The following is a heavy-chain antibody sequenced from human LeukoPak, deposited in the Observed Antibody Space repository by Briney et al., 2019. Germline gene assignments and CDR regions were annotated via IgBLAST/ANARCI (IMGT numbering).Heavy chain of an antibody. D-gene: IGHD3-22*01. CDR2: IYYSGST. J-gene: IGHJ1*01. CDR3: ASRYYYDTRGYFLH. V-gene: IGHV4-39*01. Sequence: PSETLSLTCTVSGNSIRSSSYYWGWIPQSPEKGLEWIGSIYYSGSTYYSASFKSRVTISVDTSQNQFSLKLRSVTAADRAVYYCASRYYYDTRGYFLHWGQGTLVTVSS. CDR1: GNSIRSSSYY.